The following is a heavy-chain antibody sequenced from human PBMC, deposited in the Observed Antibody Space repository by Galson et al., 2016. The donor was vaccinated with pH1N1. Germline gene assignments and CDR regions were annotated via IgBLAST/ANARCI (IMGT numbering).Heavy chain of an antibody. J-gene: IGHJ6*02. V-gene: IGHV7-4-1*04. Sequence: VSCKASGYTFTSNAMNWVRQAPGQGLEWMGWINTNTGNPTYAQGSTGRFAFSLDTSVSMAYLQISSLKAEDTAVYYCARSYCSSTSCYGGSYYYYGMDVWGQGTTVTVSS. D-gene: IGHD2-2*01. CDR2: INTNTGNP. CDR1: GYTFTSNA. CDR3: ARSYCSSTSCYGGSYYYYGMDV.